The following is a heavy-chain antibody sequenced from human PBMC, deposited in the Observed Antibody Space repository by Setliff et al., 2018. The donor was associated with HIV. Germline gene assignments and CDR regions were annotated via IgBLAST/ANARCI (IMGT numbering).Heavy chain of an antibody. Sequence: PGGSLRLSCAASGFTLSGYWMHWVRQAPGKGLVWVSRTNSDGSSTRYAGSVEGRFTISRDNAKKSLHLEMNGLRAEDTAVYYCAVTYNNYFDYWGQGTLVTVSS. D-gene: IGHD1-20*01. J-gene: IGHJ4*02. V-gene: IGHV3-74*01. CDR2: TNSDGSST. CDR1: GFTLSGYW. CDR3: AVTYNNYFDY.